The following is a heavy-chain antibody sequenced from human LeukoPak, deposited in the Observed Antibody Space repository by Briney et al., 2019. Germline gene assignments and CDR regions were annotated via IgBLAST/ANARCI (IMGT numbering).Heavy chain of an antibody. J-gene: IGHJ5*02. V-gene: IGHV4-39*07. CDR2: IYYSGTT. D-gene: IGHD5-18*01. CDR1: GGSIGSNNYY. Sequence: SETLSLTCTVSGGSIGSNNYYWGWIRQPPGKGLEWIGSIYYSGTTHYSPSLESRVTISVDTSKNQFSLKLASVTAADTAIYYCAKGAGGFSYYNRFDPWGQGTLVTVSS. CDR3: AKGAGGFSYYNRFDP.